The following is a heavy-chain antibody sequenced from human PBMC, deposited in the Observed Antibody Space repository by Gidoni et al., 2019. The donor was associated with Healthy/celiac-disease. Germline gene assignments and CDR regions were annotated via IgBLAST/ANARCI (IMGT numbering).Heavy chain of an antibody. J-gene: IGHJ3*02. CDR3: ARVGRIDAFDI. D-gene: IGHD2-15*01. V-gene: IGHV3-21*01. CDR2: ISSSRSYI. Sequence: EVQLVESGGGLVKPGGSLRLSCAASGFTFSSYSMNWVRQAPGMGMEWVSSISSSRSYIYYADSVKGRFTISRDNAKNSMYLQMNSLRAEDTAVYYCARVGRIDAFDIWGQGTMVTVSS. CDR1: GFTFSSYS.